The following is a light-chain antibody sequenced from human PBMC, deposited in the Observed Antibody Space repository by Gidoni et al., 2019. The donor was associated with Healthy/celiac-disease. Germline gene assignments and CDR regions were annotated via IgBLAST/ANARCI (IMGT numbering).Light chain of an antibody. V-gene: IGKV3-11*01. CDR3: QQRSNWLLT. Sequence: EIVLTQSPATLSLSPGERATLSCRASQSVSSYLAWYQQKPGQAPRLLIYDASNRATGIPARFSGSGSETDFTLTISSLEPEDFAVYYCQQRSNWLLTFXGXTKVEIK. CDR1: QSVSSY. CDR2: DAS. J-gene: IGKJ4*01.